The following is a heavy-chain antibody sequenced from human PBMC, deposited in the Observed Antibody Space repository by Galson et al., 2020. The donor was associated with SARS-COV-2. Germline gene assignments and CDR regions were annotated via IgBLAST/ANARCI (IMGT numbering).Heavy chain of an antibody. V-gene: IGHV3-74*01. CDR3: ARGDMGNDYFDY. Sequence: ALHGESLKLSCAASGFTFSSSWMHWVRQAPGKGLVWVSRIYSEGSSTSYADSVKGRFTISGDNAKTTRYLQMNSLRAEDTAVYYCARGDMGNDYFDYWGQGTLVTVSS. CDR1: GFTFSSSW. D-gene: IGHD2-8*01. CDR2: IYSEGSST. J-gene: IGHJ4*02.